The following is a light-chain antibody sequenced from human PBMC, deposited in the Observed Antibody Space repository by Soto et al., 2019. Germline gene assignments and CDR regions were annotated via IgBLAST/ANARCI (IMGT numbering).Light chain of an antibody. Sequence: DIQLTQSPSFLSASVGDRVTITCRASQGISSYLAWYQQKPGKAPKLLNYAASTLPSEVPSRFSGSGSGKEFTLTISSLQPEDFATYYCQQLNSYPLTFGGGTKVEIK. V-gene: IGKV1-9*01. CDR3: QQLNSYPLT. J-gene: IGKJ4*01. CDR1: QGISSY. CDR2: AAS.